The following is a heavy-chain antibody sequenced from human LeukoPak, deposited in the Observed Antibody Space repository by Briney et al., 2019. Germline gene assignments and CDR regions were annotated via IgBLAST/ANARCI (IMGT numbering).Heavy chain of an antibody. CDR1: GYTFTSYY. V-gene: IGHV1-18*04. J-gene: IGHJ4*02. D-gene: IGHD3-22*01. Sequence: GASVKVSCKASGYTFTSYYMHWVRQAPGQGLEWMGWISAYNGNTNYAQKLQGRVTMTTDTSTSTAYMELRSLRSDDTAVYYCARGYQRVRSSGGDYWGQGTLVTVSS. CDR3: ARGYQRVRSSGGDY. CDR2: ISAYNGNT.